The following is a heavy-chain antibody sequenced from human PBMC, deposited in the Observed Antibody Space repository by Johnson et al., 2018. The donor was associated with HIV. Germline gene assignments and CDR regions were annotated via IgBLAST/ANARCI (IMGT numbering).Heavy chain of an antibody. CDR1: GFTFTGYW. D-gene: IGHD3-3*01. CDR2: IKQDGSEK. V-gene: IGHV3-7*01. CDR3: ATGYYNFWGAYSHDAFDL. J-gene: IGHJ3*01. Sequence: VQLVESGGGVVQPGRSLRLSCAASGFTFTGYWMSWVRQAPGKGLEWVAKIKQDGSEKYYVDSVKGRFTISRDNAKNSLYLQMNSLSAEDTAVYYCATGYYNFWGAYSHDAFDLWGQGTMVAVSS.